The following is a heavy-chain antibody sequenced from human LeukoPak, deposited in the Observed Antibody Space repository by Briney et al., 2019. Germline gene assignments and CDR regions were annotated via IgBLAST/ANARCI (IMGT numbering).Heavy chain of an antibody. Sequence: SQTLSLTCTVSGGSINSGDYYWSWIPQPPGKGLEWIGYIYYSESTYYNPSLKSRLTISIDTSKNQFSLKLSSVTAADTAVYYCARVIYGDYYFYGLDVWGQGTTVTVSS. CDR2: IYYSEST. CDR3: ARVIYGDYYFYGLDV. J-gene: IGHJ6*02. V-gene: IGHV4-30-4*01. CDR1: GGSINSGDYY. D-gene: IGHD2-21*01.